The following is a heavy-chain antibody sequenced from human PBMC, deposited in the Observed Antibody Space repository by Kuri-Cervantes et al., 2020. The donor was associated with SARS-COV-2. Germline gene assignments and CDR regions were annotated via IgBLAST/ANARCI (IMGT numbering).Heavy chain of an antibody. CDR3: ARSWAWSGPDPFEY. CDR1: GDSFSSIDYY. Sequence: GSLRLSCAVSGDSFSSIDYYWAWIRQPPGKGLEWIASLSYTGSTFYNPSLKSRVTISVDTSKNQLSLTLSSVTAADTAVYYCARSWAWSGPDPFEYWGQGVLVTVSS. V-gene: IGHV4-39*01. J-gene: IGHJ4*02. D-gene: IGHD2-15*01. CDR2: LSYTGST.